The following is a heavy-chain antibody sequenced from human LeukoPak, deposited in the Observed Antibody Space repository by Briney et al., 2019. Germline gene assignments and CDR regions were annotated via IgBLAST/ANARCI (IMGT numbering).Heavy chain of an antibody. Sequence: SGGSLRHSCAASGFTFSTYSMKWVRQAPGKGLEWVSYISDSSAMYYADSVRGRFTISRENDKNSLFLQMNSLRAEDTAVYYCARDGGYSGYDADCWGQGTLVTVSS. D-gene: IGHD5-12*01. J-gene: IGHJ4*02. CDR2: ISDSSAM. CDR1: GFTFSTYS. CDR3: ARDGGYSGYDADC. V-gene: IGHV3-48*01.